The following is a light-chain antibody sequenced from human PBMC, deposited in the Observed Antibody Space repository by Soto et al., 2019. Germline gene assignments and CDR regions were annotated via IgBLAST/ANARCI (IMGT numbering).Light chain of an antibody. V-gene: IGLV2-14*01. CDR2: DVT. Sequence: QSALTQPASVSGSPGQSITISCTGTSSDVGTYDFVSWYQHYPVKAPKLVTFDVTHRPPGISDRFSGSKSANTASLTISGLQAEDEAFYYCSSYTTRSTLVFGGGTQLTVL. CDR3: SSYTTRSTLV. J-gene: IGLJ7*01. CDR1: SSDVGTYDF.